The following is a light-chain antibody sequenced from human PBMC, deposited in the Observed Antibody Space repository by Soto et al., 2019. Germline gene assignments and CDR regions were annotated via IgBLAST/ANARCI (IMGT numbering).Light chain of an antibody. J-gene: IGLJ1*01. CDR1: SSDVGGYNY. V-gene: IGLV2-14*01. CDR2: DVS. CDR3: SSYTSSSTQLYV. Sequence: QSVLTKPASVSGSPGQSITISCTGTSSDVGGYNYVSWYQQHPGKAPKLMIYDVSNRPSGVSNRFSGSKSGNTASLTISGLQAEDEADYYCSSYTSSSTQLYVFGTGTKVTVL.